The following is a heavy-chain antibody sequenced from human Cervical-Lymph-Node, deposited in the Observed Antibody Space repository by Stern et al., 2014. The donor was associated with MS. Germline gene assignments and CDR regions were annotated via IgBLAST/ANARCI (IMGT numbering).Heavy chain of an antibody. CDR3: TRTVRKGDPDY. Sequence: QVQLVESGAEVKKPGASVKVSCKASGYTFTEYDINWVRQATGQGLEWMGWMNPNSGSTGYAQNFQGRVTMTRTTSLNTAYMELTSLTSEDTAIYYCTRTVRKGDPDYWGQGTLVTVSS. J-gene: IGHJ4*02. V-gene: IGHV1-8*01. CDR1: GYTFTEYD. CDR2: MNPNSGST. D-gene: IGHD2-21*02.